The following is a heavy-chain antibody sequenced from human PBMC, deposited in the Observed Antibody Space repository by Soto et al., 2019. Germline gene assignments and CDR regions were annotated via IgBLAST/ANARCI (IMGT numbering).Heavy chain of an antibody. J-gene: IGHJ6*02. D-gene: IGHD2-15*01. V-gene: IGHV1-8*01. CDR1: GYTFTFFD. Sequence: QLQLVQSGAEVKKSGASVKVSCKSSGYTFTFFDINWVRQAPGQGLEWMGWMNPKSGNTGYPQKFQGRVTMTRNTSINTAYMELSSLRSEDTAVYYCARATGHCSGGNCYYYGLDVWGQGTTVTVSS. CDR2: MNPKSGNT. CDR3: ARATGHCSGGNCYYYGLDV.